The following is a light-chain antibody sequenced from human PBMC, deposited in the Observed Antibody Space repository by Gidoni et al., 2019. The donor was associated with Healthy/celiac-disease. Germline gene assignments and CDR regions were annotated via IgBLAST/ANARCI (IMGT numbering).Light chain of an antibody. CDR1: QDISKY. CDR3: QQYDNLPLT. J-gene: IGKJ4*01. CDR2: DAS. Sequence: DIQMNQSQSSLSASVGDRVTITCQASQDISKYLNWYQQKPVKAPKLLIYDASNLETGVPSRFSGSGSGTDFTFTISSLQPEDIATYYCQQYDNLPLTFGGXTKVEIK. V-gene: IGKV1-33*01.